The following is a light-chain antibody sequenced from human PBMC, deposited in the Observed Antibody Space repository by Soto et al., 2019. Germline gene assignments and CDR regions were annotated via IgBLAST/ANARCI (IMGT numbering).Light chain of an antibody. CDR3: ASYTTSSTYV. CDR1: SSDVGAFNY. J-gene: IGLJ1*01. V-gene: IGLV2-14*03. Sequence: QAALTQPASVSGSPGQSIAISRPGTSSDVGAFNYVSWYQQHPGKAPKFMIFDVSSRPSGVSDRFSGSKSGNTASLTISGLQTEDEADYYCASYTTSSTYVFGTGTKVTV. CDR2: DVS.